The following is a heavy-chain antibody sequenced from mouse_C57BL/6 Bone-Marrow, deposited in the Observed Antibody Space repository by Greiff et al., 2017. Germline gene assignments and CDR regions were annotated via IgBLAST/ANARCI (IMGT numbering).Heavy chain of an antibody. J-gene: IGHJ2*01. CDR2: INPGTGST. CDR1: GYSFTSSC. CDR3: ARERDEHECDY. Sequence: QVQLKQPGPELVKPGASVKMSCKASGYSFTSSCITWVKQRPGQRLEWIGEINPGTGSTNYNEKFKAKATLTVDTSSSTAYMQLKSLTSEDSAVYYGARERDEHECDYWGQGTTLTVS. V-gene: IGHV1-55*01.